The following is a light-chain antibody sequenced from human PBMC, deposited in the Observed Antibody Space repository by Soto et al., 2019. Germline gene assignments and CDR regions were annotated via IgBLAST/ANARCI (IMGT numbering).Light chain of an antibody. Sequence: EIVMTQSPATLSVSPGERATLSCRASQSVSSNLAWYQQKPGQAPRLLIYGASTRATGIPARFSGSGSGTEFTLTISSLKSEDIADYYCQQYNKWPPRTFGPGTKVDIK. CDR1: QSVSSN. V-gene: IGKV3-15*01. CDR2: GAS. CDR3: QQYNKWPPRT. J-gene: IGKJ3*01.